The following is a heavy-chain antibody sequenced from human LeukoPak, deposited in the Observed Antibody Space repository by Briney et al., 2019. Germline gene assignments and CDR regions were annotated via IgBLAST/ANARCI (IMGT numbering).Heavy chain of an antibody. J-gene: IGHJ3*02. CDR3: ARDRRGYCSGGSCFDDAFDI. D-gene: IGHD2-15*01. V-gene: IGHV4-39*07. CDR2: LYYSGST. CDR1: GGSFSSTSYY. Sequence: SETLSLTCTVSGGSFSSTSYYWGWIRQPLEKGLEWIGSLYYSGSTYYNSSLKSRVTISVDTSKNQFSLKLSSVTAADTAVYYCARDRRGYCSGGSCFDDAFDIWGQGTMVTVSS.